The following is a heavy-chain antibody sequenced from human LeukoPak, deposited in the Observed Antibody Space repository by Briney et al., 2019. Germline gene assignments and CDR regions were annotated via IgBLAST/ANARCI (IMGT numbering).Heavy chain of an antibody. D-gene: IGHD3-10*01. CDR3: ARLYISGSYLPSTDY. Sequence: SETLSLTCTVSGGSISSSSYYWGWIRQPPGKGLEWIGSIYYSGSTYYNPSLKSRVTISVDTSKNQFSLKLSSVTAADTAVYYCARLYISGSYLPSTDYWGQGTLVTVSS. V-gene: IGHV4-39*01. CDR2: IYYSGST. J-gene: IGHJ4*02. CDR1: GGSISSSSYY.